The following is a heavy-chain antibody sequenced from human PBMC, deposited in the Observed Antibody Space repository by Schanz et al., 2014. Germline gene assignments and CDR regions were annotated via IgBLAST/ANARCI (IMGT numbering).Heavy chain of an antibody. CDR3: ARVSMEFERGKSYYYYMDV. V-gene: IGHV1-8*01. J-gene: IGHJ6*03. CDR1: GYPSTSAD. Sequence: VPSVAAVKPPGASVPFSCLSSGYPSTSADITWVRQAPGQGLEWMGWMNPNSGDTGYPRKFQDRVTMTRNTSISTAYMELNSLTSEDTAVYYCARVSMEFERGKSYYYYMDVWGQGTTVTVSS. CDR2: MNPNSGDT. D-gene: IGHD3-10*01.